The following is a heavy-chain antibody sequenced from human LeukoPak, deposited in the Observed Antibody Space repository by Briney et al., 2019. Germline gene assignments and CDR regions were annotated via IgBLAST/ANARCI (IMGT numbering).Heavy chain of an antibody. CDR1: GYTFTSYD. V-gene: IGHV1-2*02. CDR2: INPNSGGT. Sequence: ASVKVSCKASGYTFTSYDINWVRQATGQGLEWMGWINPNSGGTNYAQKFQGRVTMTRDTSISTAYMELSRLRSDDTAVYYCARDRRYCSGGSCNWFDPWGQGTLVTVSS. J-gene: IGHJ5*02. CDR3: ARDRRYCSGGSCNWFDP. D-gene: IGHD2-15*01.